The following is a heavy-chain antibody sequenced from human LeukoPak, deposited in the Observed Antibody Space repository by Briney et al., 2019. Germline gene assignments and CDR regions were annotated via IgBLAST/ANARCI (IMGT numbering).Heavy chain of an antibody. CDR3: ASVYSLYDN. Sequence: SETLSLTSSVSGGSISSRYYWGWIRQSPGKGLEWIGGLYYTGSTYHNPSLKSRITISVDTSKNQFSLKLTSVTAADTAVYYCASVYSLYDNWGQGILVIVSS. J-gene: IGHJ4*02. CDR1: GGSISSRYY. D-gene: IGHD6-13*01. CDR2: LYYTGST. V-gene: IGHV4-39*01.